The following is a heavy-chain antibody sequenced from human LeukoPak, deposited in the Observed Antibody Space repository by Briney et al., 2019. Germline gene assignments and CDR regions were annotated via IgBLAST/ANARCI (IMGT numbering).Heavy chain of an antibody. CDR1: GYTFTGYY. CDR2: INPNSGGT. V-gene: IGHV1-2*02. J-gene: IGHJ4*02. D-gene: IGHD1-26*01. CDR3: AREESIGSYQFLNEY. Sequence: ASVKVSCKASGYTFTGYYMHWVRQAPGQGLEWMGWINPNSGGTNYAQKFQGRVTMTRDTSISTAYMELSRLRSDDTAVYYCAREESIGSYQFLNEYWGQGTRVTVSS.